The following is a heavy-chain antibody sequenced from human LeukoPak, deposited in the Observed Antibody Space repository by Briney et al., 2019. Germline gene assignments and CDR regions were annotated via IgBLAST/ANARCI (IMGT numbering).Heavy chain of an antibody. CDR3: TRVNYFDSSGYPLDAFDI. D-gene: IGHD3-22*01. J-gene: IGHJ3*02. Sequence: PGGSLRLSCAASGFTFSDHYMDWVRQAPGKGLEWVGGIRNKANSYSTEYAASVKGRFTISRDDSENSVYLQMNSLKTEDTAVYSCTRVNYFDSSGYPLDAFDIWGQGTMATVSS. V-gene: IGHV3-72*01. CDR2: IRNKANSYST. CDR1: GFTFSDHY.